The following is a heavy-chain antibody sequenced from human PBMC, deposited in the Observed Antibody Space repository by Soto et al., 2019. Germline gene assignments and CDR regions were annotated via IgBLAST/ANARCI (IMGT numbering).Heavy chain of an antibody. CDR2: IGSGGRTI. V-gene: IGHV3-11*01. D-gene: IGHD6-13*01. J-gene: IGHJ4*02. CDR1: AFTFADFY. CDR3: ARETPLTPAGKFDY. Sequence: GGSLRLSCTASAFTFADFYMSWFRQAPGRGLEWVSYIGSGGRTIFYADSVKGRFTISRDDAKSSMFLQMNSLGADDTAIYYCARETPLTPAGKFDYCGQGTVVTVSS.